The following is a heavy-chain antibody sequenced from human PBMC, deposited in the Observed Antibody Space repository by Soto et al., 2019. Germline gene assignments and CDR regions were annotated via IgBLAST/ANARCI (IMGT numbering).Heavy chain of an antibody. CDR1: GFTFSSYA. J-gene: IGHJ4*02. Sequence: GGSLRLSCAASGFTFSSYAMSWVRQAPGKGLEWVSAISGSGGSTYYADSVKARFTISRDNPKNTLYLQMNSQRAEDTAVYYCATLGRYCDYVWGSYRFWELDYWGQGALVAVSS. V-gene: IGHV3-23*01. CDR2: ISGSGGST. D-gene: IGHD3-16*02. CDR3: ATLGRYCDYVWGSYRFWELDY.